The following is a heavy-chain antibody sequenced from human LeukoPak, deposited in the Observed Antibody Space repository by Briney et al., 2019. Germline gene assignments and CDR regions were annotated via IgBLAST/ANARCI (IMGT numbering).Heavy chain of an antibody. J-gene: IGHJ4*02. D-gene: IGHD5-12*01. Sequence: SVKVSCKASGGTFSSYAISWVRQAPGQGLEWMGGIIPIFGTANYAQKFQGRVTITADESTSTAYMELSSLRSEDTAVYYCARKRGYSGYDQWGPFDYWGQGTLVTVSS. V-gene: IGHV1-69*13. CDR3: ARKRGYSGYDQWGPFDY. CDR2: IIPIFGTA. CDR1: GGTFSSYA.